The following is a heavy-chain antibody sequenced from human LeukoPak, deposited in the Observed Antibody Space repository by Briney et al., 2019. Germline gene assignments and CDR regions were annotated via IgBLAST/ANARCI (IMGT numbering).Heavy chain of an antibody. J-gene: IGHJ4*02. CDR1: GFTFSNAW. V-gene: IGHV3-15*01. CDR3: TTGDYYDTWF. Sequence: EGSLRLSCAASGFTFSNAWMSWVRQAPGKGLEWVGRIKSKTDGGTTDYAAPVKGRFTISRDDSKNTLSLQLNSLKTEDTAVYYCTTGDYYDTWFWGQGILVTVSS. CDR2: IKSKTDGGTT. D-gene: IGHD3-22*01.